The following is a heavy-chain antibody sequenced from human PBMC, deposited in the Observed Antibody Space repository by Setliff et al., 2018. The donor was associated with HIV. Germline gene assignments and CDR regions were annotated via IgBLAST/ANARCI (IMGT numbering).Heavy chain of an antibody. V-gene: IGHV4-38-2*01. J-gene: IGHJ4*02. CDR3: VRRDVSFLFGQFDS. CDR1: GYSINNIHY. Sequence: SETLSLTCDVSGYSINNIHYWGWIRQLPGKGLECLGNIYDGGTTYHNPSLKGRVTISIDTSKAQFSLKLISVTAADTAVYYCVRRDVSFLFGQFDSWGQGILVTVSS. CDR2: IYDGGTT. D-gene: IGHD3-10*02.